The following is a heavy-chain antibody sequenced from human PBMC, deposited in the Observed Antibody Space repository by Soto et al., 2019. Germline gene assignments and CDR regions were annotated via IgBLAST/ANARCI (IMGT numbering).Heavy chain of an antibody. J-gene: IGHJ6*02. CDR1: GGSISSYY. V-gene: IGHV4-4*07. D-gene: IGHD2-2*01. Sequence: SETLSLTCTVSGGSISSYYWSWIRQPAGKGLEWIGRIYTSGSTNYNPSLKSRVTMSVDTSKNQFSLKLSSVTAADTAVYYCARGTAYQLLSRGDYYYYYGMDVWGQGTTVTASS. CDR3: ARGTAYQLLSRGDYYYYYGMDV. CDR2: IYTSGST.